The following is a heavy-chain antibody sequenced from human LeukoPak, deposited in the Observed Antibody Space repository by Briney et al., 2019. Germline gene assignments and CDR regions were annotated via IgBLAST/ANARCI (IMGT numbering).Heavy chain of an antibody. CDR3: ANIRGG. V-gene: IGHV3-7*03. D-gene: IGHD3-16*01. CDR1: GFTSGIYA. Sequence: PGGSLRLSCAASGFTSGIYAVSWVRQAPGKGLEWVANIKQDGSEKLYVDSVKGRFAISRDNAKNSLYLQMNSLRVEDTAVYYCANIRGGWGQGTLVTVSS. CDR2: IKQDGSEK. J-gene: IGHJ4*02.